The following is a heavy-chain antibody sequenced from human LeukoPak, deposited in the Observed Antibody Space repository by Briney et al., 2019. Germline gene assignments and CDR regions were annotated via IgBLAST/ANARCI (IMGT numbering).Heavy chain of an antibody. J-gene: IGHJ4*02. CDR1: GGTFSSYA. V-gene: IGHV1-69*04. Sequence: SVTVSCKASGGTFSSYAISWVRQAPGQGLEWMGRIIPILGIANYAQKFQGRVTITADKSTSTAYMELSSLRSEDTAVYYCARCSLRKPGLWDYWGQGTLVTVSS. CDR3: ARCSLRKPGLWDY. D-gene: IGHD2-21*01. CDR2: IIPILGIA.